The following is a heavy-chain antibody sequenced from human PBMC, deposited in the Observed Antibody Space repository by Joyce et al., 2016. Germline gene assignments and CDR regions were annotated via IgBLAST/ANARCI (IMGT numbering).Heavy chain of an antibody. CDR1: GFTFSRYS. J-gene: IGHJ4*02. D-gene: IGHD3-3*01. Sequence: EVHLAESGGGLVKPGGSLRLSCAASGFTFSRYSMNWVRQAPGKGLEWVSSISSSGSFKFYADSLKGRFTVSRDNSKKSLYLQMNNLRAEDTAVYYCARVYDFWSDYANLGYWGQGTLVTVSS. V-gene: IGHV3-21*01. CDR3: ARVYDFWSDYANLGY. CDR2: ISSSGSFK.